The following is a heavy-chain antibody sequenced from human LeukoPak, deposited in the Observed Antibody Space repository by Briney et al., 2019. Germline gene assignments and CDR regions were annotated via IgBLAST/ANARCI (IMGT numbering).Heavy chain of an antibody. CDR2: IKQDGSEK. J-gene: IGHJ4*02. CDR1: GFTFSSYW. Sequence: PGGSLRLSCAASGFTFSSYWMSWVRQAPGKGLEWVANIKQDGSEKYYVDSVKGRFTISRDNAKNSLYLQMNSLRAEDTAAYYCARDPRLGYQLLYAAHFDYWGQGTLVTVSS. V-gene: IGHV3-7*01. CDR3: ARDPRLGYQLLYAAHFDY. D-gene: IGHD2-2*02.